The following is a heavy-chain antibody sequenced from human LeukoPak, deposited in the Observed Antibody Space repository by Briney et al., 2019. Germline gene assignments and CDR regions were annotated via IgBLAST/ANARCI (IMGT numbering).Heavy chain of an antibody. D-gene: IGHD5-18*01. CDR1: GGSISSGRYC. V-gene: IGHV4-61*09. CDR3: ARVVTKTYYYYYMDV. Sequence: PSETLSLTCTVSGGSISSGRYCWSWIRQPAGKGLEWIGHIHTSGNTNYNPSLKSRLTISVDTSKNQFSLKLNSVTAADTAVYYCARVVTKTYYYYYMDVWGKGTTVTISS. J-gene: IGHJ6*03. CDR2: IHTSGNT.